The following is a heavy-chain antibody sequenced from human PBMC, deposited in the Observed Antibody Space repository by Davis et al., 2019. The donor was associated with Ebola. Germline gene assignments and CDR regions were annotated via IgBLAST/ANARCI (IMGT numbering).Heavy chain of an antibody. CDR3: ARRVPMGNWFDP. V-gene: IGHV4-59*08. CDR1: GGSIGDHY. J-gene: IGHJ5*02. D-gene: IGHD3-10*01. Sequence: MPSQTLSPTCTLPGGSIGDHYWCWIRQPPGKALEWMGYIYYDGTTNYNPSLKRRVTISLDPSKNQLSLKLSSVTAADTAVYYCARRVPMGNWFDPWGQGTLVTVSS. CDR2: IYYDGTT.